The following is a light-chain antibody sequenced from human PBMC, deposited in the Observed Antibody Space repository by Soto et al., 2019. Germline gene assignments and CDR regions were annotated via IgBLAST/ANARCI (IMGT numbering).Light chain of an antibody. CDR1: QTVLHSSNNKNY. V-gene: IGKV4-1*01. CDR3: QQYYRTPIT. Sequence: DIVMTQSPDSLSVSLGERATINCRSSQTVLHSSNNKNYLAWYQQKPGQPPKLLIYWASTRDSGVPDRFSGSGSGTDFTLTIISLQAEDVAVYSCQQYYRTPITFGGGTKVEIE. J-gene: IGKJ4*01. CDR2: WAS.